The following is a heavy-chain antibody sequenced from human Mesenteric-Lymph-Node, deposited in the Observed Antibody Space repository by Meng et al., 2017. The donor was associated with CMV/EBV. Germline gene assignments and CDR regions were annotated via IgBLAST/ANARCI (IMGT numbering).Heavy chain of an antibody. J-gene: IGHJ4*02. Sequence: GYIFTSYGISWVRQAAGQGLEWMGWISAYNGNTNYAQKLQGRGTMTTDTSTSTAYMELRSMRSDDTAVYYCARATVRYTMIVVVIDYWGQGTLVTVSS. V-gene: IGHV1-18*01. CDR3: ARATVRYTMIVVVIDY. CDR1: GYIFTSYG. D-gene: IGHD3-22*01. CDR2: ISAYNGNT.